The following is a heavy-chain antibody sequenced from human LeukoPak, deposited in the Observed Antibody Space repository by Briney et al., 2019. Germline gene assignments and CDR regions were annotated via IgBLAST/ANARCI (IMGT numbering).Heavy chain of an antibody. D-gene: IGHD1-26*01. Sequence: GGSLRLSCAASGFTFSSYGMHWVRQAPGKGLEWVAVIWYDGSNKYYADSVKGRFTISRDNSNNTLYLQMNSLRAEDTAVYYCARGIWELADPFDYWGQGTLVTVSS. V-gene: IGHV3-33*01. J-gene: IGHJ4*02. CDR3: ARGIWELADPFDY. CDR1: GFTFSSYG. CDR2: IWYDGSNK.